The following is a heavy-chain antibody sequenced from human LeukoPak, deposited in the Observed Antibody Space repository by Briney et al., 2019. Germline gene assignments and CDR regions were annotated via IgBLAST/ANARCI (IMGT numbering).Heavy chain of an antibody. D-gene: IGHD6-13*01. J-gene: IGHJ4*02. CDR1: GFTFSSYG. CDR3: AKVQQLARTPLDY. V-gene: IGHV3-30*18. Sequence: GGSLRLSCAASGFTFSSYGMHWVRQAPGKGLEWVAVISYDGSNKYYADSVKGRFTISRDSSKNTLYLQMNSLRAEDTAVYYCAKVQQLARTPLDYWGQGTLVTVSS. CDR2: ISYDGSNK.